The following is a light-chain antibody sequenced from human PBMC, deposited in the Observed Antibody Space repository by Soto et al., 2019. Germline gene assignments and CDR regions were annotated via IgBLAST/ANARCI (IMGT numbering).Light chain of an antibody. CDR3: CSYAGSSIYV. CDR1: SSDVGSYNL. V-gene: IGLV2-23*01. Sequence: QSALTQPASVSGSPGQSITISCTGTSSDVGSYNLVSWYQQYPGKAPKFMIYEGSKRPSGVSNRFSGSKSGNTASLTISGLQAEDEADYYCCSYAGSSIYVFGTGTKLPVL. CDR2: EGS. J-gene: IGLJ1*01.